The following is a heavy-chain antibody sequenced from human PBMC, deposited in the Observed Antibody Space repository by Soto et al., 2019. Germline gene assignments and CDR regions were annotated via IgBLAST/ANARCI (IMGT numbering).Heavy chain of an antibody. CDR2: INAGNGNT. D-gene: IGHD2-21*02. J-gene: IGHJ4*02. V-gene: IGHV1-3*01. Sequence: ASLMVSCKDSGYTFTSYAMHWVRQAPGQGLEWMGWINAGNGNTKYSQKFQGRVTITRDTSASTAYMELSSLRSEDTAVYYCARSIVVVTALDYWGQGTLVTVSS. CDR3: ARSIVVVTALDY. CDR1: GYTFTSYA.